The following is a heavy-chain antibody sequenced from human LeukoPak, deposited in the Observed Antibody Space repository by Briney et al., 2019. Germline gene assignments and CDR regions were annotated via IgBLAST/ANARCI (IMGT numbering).Heavy chain of an antibody. J-gene: IGHJ4*02. CDR3: ARGYYFDY. CDR1: GGSISSGSYY. CDR2: IYTSGST. V-gene: IGHV4-61*02. Sequence: PSQTLSLTCTVSGGSISSGSYYWSWIRQPAGKGLEWIGRIYTSGSTNYNPSLKSRVTISVDTSKNQFSLKLSSVTAADTAVYYCARGYYFDYWGQGTLVTASS.